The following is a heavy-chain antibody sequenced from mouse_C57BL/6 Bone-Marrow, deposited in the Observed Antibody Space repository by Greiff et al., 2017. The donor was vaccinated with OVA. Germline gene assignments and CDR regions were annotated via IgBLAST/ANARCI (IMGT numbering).Heavy chain of an antibody. CDR3: VYYGNYVVAY. D-gene: IGHD2-1*01. CDR2: IRNKANNHAT. Sequence: EVQGVESGGGLVQPGGSMKLSCAASGFTFSDAWMDWVRQSPEKGLEWVAEIRNKANNHATYYAESVKGRFTISRDDSKSSVYLQMNSLRAEDTGIYYCVYYGNYVVAYWGQGTLVTVSA. CDR1: GFTFSDAW. J-gene: IGHJ3*01. V-gene: IGHV6-6*01.